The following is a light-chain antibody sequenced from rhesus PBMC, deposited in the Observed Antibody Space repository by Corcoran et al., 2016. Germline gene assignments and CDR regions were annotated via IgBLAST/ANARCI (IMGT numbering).Light chain of an antibody. J-gene: IGKJ3*01. CDR3: QQHGHSPFT. CDR2: RAS. CDR1: QGNSNW. V-gene: IGKV1-69*01. Sequence: DIQMTQSPSSLSASVGDRVTITCRASQGNSNWLAWYQQKTGKAPKLLIYRASYWETGVPSRFSGIGSGTAFTLIISSLQPEDIATYYCQQHGHSPFTFGPGTKLYIK.